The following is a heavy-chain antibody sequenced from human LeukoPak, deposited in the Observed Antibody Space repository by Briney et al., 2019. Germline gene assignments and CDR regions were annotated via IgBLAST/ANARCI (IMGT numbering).Heavy chain of an antibody. Sequence: GGSLRLSCAASGFTISSHWMHWVRQVPGKGLVWVSRINSDGSSISYADSVKGRFTTSRDNAKNTLYLQMNSLRVEDTAVYHCTSDTVDTAVGIDYWGQGTLVTVSS. CDR2: INSDGSSI. CDR3: TSDTVDTAVGIDY. D-gene: IGHD5-18*01. J-gene: IGHJ4*02. CDR1: GFTISSHW. V-gene: IGHV3-74*01.